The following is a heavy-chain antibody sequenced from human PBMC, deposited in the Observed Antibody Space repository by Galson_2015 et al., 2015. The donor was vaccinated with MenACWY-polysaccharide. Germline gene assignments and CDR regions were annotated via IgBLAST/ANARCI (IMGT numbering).Heavy chain of an antibody. Sequence: SLRLSCAASGFTFSSYSMNWVRQAPGKGLEWVSSISGGSSYIYYADSVKGRFTISRDNAKNSLFLQMNSLRAEDTAVYYCARGLNVGIAVAGYFDHWGQGSLVTVSS. V-gene: IGHV3-21*01. CDR2: ISGGSSYI. D-gene: IGHD6-19*01. J-gene: IGHJ4*02. CDR1: GFTFSSYS. CDR3: ARGLNVGIAVAGYFDH.